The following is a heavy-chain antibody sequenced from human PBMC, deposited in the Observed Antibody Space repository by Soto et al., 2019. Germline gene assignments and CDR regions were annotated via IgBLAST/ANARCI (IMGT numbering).Heavy chain of an antibody. D-gene: IGHD3-10*01. CDR1: GFTFSSFW. CDR2: MKHDGSEK. CDR3: ARHYRGAFDI. Sequence: QPGGSLRLSCAASGFTFSSFWMSWVRQAPGQGLEWVANMKHDGSEKYSVDSVKGRFIISRDNAKNSLYLQMNSLRAEDTAVYYCARHYRGAFDIWGQGTMVTVSS. V-gene: IGHV3-7*01. J-gene: IGHJ3*02.